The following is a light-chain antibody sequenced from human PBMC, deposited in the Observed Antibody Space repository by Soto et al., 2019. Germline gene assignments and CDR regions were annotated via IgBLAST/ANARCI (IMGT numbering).Light chain of an antibody. Sequence: QSVLTQPPSVSAAPGQTVTISCSGTNSNIGKNFVSWYRQSPGTAPNLLLYDNNKRPSGIPDRFNGSKIDTSATLVISGLQTGDEADYYCQVWDSSRNRVFGGGTKLTVL. V-gene: IGLV1-51*01. CDR3: QVWDSSRNRV. CDR1: NSNIGKNF. CDR2: DNN. J-gene: IGLJ2*01.